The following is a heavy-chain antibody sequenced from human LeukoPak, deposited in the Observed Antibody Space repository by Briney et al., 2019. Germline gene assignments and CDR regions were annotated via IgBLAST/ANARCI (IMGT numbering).Heavy chain of an antibody. D-gene: IGHD5-18*01. V-gene: IGHV3-23*01. CDR2: ISGSGGST. Sequence: GGSLRLSCAASGFTFSSYAMSWVRQAPGYGLERFSAISGSGGSTYYVDSVKGRFTISRDNSKNTLYLQMNSLRAEDTAVYYCAKRGLQLWQYYFDYWGQGTLVTVSS. J-gene: IGHJ4*02. CDR3: AKRGLQLWQYYFDY. CDR1: GFTFSSYA.